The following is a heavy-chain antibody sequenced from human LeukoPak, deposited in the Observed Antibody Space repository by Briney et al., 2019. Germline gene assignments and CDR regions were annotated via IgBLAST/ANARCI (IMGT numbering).Heavy chain of an antibody. CDR2: IYYSGIA. Sequence: SETLSLTCSVSGGSINSGGYYWSWIRQHPGKGLELIVNIYYSGIADYNPSLKSRVTISLDMSKNQFSLKLNSVTAADTAVYYCARGGHSYGSFRLYFDYWGQGTLVTVSS. V-gene: IGHV4-61*08. CDR1: GGSINSGGYY. CDR3: ARGGHSYGSFRLYFDY. D-gene: IGHD5-18*01. J-gene: IGHJ4*02.